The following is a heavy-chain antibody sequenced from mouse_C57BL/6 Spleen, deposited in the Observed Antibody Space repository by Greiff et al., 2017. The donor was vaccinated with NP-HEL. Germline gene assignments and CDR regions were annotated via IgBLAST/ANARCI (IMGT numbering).Heavy chain of an antibody. J-gene: IGHJ2*01. V-gene: IGHV14-3*01. CDR1: GFTIKNTY. Sequence: EVQLQQSVAELVRPGASVKLSCTASGFTIKNTYMHWVKQRPEQGLEWIGRIDPANGNTKYAPKFQGKATITADTSSNTAYLQLSSLTSEDTAIYYCARYLGRGYYFDDWGQGTTLTVSS. CDR3: ARYLGRGYYFDD. D-gene: IGHD4-1*01. CDR2: IDPANGNT.